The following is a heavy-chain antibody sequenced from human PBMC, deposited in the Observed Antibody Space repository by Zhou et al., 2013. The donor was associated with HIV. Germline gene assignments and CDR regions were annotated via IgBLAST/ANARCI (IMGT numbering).Heavy chain of an antibody. V-gene: IGHV1-69*04. CDR2: NIPILGVT. D-gene: IGHD3-3*02. CDR1: GGIFRNYV. Sequence: QVQLVQSGAEVRKPGSSVKVSCKVSGGIFRNYVISWVRQAPGQGLEWMGRNIPILGVTHYAQKLKGRVALSADRSTATAFMELSSLTSEDTAVYYCATPAKHLSFSDYCMDIWAKGPQSSSP. J-gene: IGHJ6*03. CDR3: ATPAKHLSFSDYCMDI.